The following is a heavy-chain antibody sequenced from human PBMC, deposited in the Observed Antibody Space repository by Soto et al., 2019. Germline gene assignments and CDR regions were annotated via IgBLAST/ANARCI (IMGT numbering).Heavy chain of an antibody. J-gene: IGHJ6*01. CDR2: INPNSGGT. Sequence: QVQLVQSGAEVTKTGASVKVSCKASGYTVIGYYIHWVRQAPGQGLEWMGWINPNSGGTNYAERFQGWVPMTRDSSISTAYMQLSRLKSDDTDVYYCARVGGGLASLGYYGMDVW. CDR1: GYTVIGYY. V-gene: IGHV1-2*04. D-gene: IGHD3-10*01. CDR3: ARVGGGLASLGYYGMDV.